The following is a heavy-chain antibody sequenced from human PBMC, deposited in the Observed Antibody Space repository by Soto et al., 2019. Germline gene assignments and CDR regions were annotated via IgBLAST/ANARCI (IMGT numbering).Heavy chain of an antibody. CDR1: GFTFSSYS. D-gene: IGHD3-10*01. J-gene: IGHJ6*02. CDR3: ARVAIRRGEGGMDV. CDR2: ISSSSSTI. Sequence: GGSLRLSCAASGFTFSSYSMNWVRQAPGKGLEWVSYISSSSSTIYYADSVKGRFTISRDNAKNSLYLQMNSLRDEDTAVYYCARVAIRRGEGGMDVWGQGTTVTVSS. V-gene: IGHV3-48*02.